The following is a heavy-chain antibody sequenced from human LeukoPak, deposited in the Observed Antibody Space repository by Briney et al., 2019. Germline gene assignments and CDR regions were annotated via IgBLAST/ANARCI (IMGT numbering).Heavy chain of an antibody. D-gene: IGHD3-22*01. V-gene: IGHV1-69*04. CDR3: ARVGRNYYDSSGYLNPPYFDY. CDR2: IIPILGIA. Sequence: ASVTVSCKASGGTFSSYAISWVRQAPGQGLEWMGRIIPILGIANYAQKFQGRVTITADKSTGTAYMELSSLRSEDTAVYYCARVGRNYYDSSGYLNPPYFDYWGQGTLVTVSS. CDR1: GGTFSSYA. J-gene: IGHJ4*02.